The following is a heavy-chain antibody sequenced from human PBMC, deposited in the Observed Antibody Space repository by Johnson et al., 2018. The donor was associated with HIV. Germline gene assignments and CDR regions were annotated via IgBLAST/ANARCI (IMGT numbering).Heavy chain of an antibody. J-gene: IGHJ3*02. CDR2: IFSGGST. CDR3: AKRFFGSSDAFDI. CDR1: GFTVSSNY. Sequence: VQVVESGGGLVKPGRSLRLSCAASGFTVSSNYMSWVRQAPGKGLECVSVIFSGGSTYYADSVKGRFTISRDNSKNTLYLQMNSLRAEDTAVYYCAKRFFGSSDAFDIWGPGTMVAVSS. D-gene: IGHD1-26*01. V-gene: IGHV3-66*01.